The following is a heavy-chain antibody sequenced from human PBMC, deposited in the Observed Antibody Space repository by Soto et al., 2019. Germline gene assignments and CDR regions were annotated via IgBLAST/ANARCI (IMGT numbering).Heavy chain of an antibody. Sequence: GGSLRLSCAASGFTFSSYWMSWVRQAPGKGLEWVANIKQDGSEKYYVDSVKGRFTISRDNAKNSLYLQMNSLRAEDTAVYYCARDRFHLYRDCYGMDVWGQGTTVTVSS. J-gene: IGHJ6*02. CDR3: ARDRFHLYRDCYGMDV. V-gene: IGHV3-7*01. CDR1: GFTFSSYW. CDR2: IKQDGSEK. D-gene: IGHD3-3*01.